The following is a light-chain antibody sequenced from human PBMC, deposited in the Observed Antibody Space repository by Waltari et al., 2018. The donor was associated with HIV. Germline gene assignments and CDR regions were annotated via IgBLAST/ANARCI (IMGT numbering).Light chain of an antibody. V-gene: IGLV2-23*02. CDR3: CSYAGSSTWV. Sequence: QSALTQPASVSGSPGQSITISCTGTSSDVGSYNFVSWYQQHPGKAPKLMIYEVSKRPSGVSNRFSCSKSGNTASLTISGLQAEDEAYYYCCSYAGSSTWVFGGGTKLTVL. J-gene: IGLJ3*02. CDR2: EVS. CDR1: SSDVGSYNF.